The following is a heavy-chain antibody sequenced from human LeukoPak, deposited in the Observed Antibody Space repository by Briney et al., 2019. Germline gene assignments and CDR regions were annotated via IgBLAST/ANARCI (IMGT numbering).Heavy chain of an antibody. CDR2: IKSKTDGGTT. V-gene: IGHV3-15*01. Sequence: GGSLRLSCVASGFTSNKYSMNWVRQAPGKGLEWVGRIKSKTDGGTTDYAAPVKGRFTISRDDSKNTLYLQMNSLKTEDTAVYYCTTAPSFDPWGQGTLVTVSS. CDR1: GFTSNKYS. J-gene: IGHJ5*02. CDR3: TTAPSFDP.